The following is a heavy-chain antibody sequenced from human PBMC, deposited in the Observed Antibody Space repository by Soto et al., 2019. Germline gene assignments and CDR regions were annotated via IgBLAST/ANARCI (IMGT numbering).Heavy chain of an antibody. CDR2: ISGSGGTT. D-gene: IGHD2-2*01. CDR3: ARDRRYCSSTSCFNYYGMDV. CDR1: GFTFSSYA. V-gene: IGHV3-23*01. J-gene: IGHJ6*02. Sequence: GGSLRLSCAASGFTFSSYAMSWVRQAPGKGLEWVSDISGSGGTTYYADSVKGRFTISRDNAKNSLYLQMNSLRAEDTAVYYCARDRRYCSSTSCFNYYGMDVWGQGTTVTVSS.